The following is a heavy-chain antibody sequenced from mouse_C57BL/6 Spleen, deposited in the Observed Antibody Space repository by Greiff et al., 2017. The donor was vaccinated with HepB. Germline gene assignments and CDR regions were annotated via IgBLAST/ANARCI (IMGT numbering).Heavy chain of an antibody. CDR1: GYTFTSYW. D-gene: IGHD2-2*01. CDR2: IDPNSGGT. Sequence: VQLQQSGAELVKPGASVKLSCKASGYTFTSYWMHWVKQRPGRGLEWIGRIDPNSGGTKYNEKFKSKATLTVDKPSSTAYMQLSSLTSEDSAVYYCARIRRHGYDTEELYFDVWGTGTTVTVSS. J-gene: IGHJ1*03. CDR3: ARIRRHGYDTEELYFDV. V-gene: IGHV1-72*01.